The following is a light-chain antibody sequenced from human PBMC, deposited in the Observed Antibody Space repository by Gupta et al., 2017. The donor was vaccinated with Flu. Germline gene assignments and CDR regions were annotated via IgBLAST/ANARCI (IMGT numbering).Light chain of an antibody. CDR1: QSVLHSSNNENY. CDR3: QQYYSTPRT. Sequence: IVMTHSPDFLAVSLCERATISFKSSQSVLHSSNNENYLAWYQQKPGQPPKLLFYWASTRESGVPDRFSGSGSGTDFTLTISSLQAEDVAVYYCQQYYSTPRTFGQGTKVEIK. J-gene: IGKJ1*01. V-gene: IGKV4-1*01. CDR2: WAS.